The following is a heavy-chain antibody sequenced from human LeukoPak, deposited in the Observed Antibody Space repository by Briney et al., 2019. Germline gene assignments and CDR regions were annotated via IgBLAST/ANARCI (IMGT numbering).Heavy chain of an antibody. D-gene: IGHD3-9*01. J-gene: IGHJ4*02. Sequence: GGSLRLSCAASGFTFSSYGMSWVRQAPGKGLEWVSAISGSGGSTYNADSVKGRFTISRDNSKNTLYLQMNGLRAEDTAVYYCAKVRDWSQYYLDYWGQGTLVTVSS. CDR1: GFTFSSYG. CDR2: ISGSGGST. V-gene: IGHV3-23*01. CDR3: AKVRDWSQYYLDY.